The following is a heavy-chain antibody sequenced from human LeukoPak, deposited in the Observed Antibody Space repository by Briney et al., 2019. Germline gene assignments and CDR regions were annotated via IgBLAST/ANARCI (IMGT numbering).Heavy chain of an antibody. CDR3: TRHAVGASGY. V-gene: IGHV3-73*01. Sequence: GGSLRLSCAASGFTFSGSAMHWVRQASGKGLEWVGRVRSKANSYATAYAASVKGRFTISRDDSKNTAYLQMNSLKTEDTAVYYCTRHAVGASGYWGQGTLVTVSS. J-gene: IGHJ4*02. D-gene: IGHD1-26*01. CDR2: VRSKANSYAT. CDR1: GFTFSGSA.